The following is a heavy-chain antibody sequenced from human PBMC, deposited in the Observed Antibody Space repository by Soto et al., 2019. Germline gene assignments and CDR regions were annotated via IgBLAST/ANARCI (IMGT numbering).Heavy chain of an antibody. CDR2: IIPIFGTA. D-gene: IGHD2-2*01. J-gene: IGHJ5*02. V-gene: IGHV1-69*13. CDR1: GYSFTGYS. CDR3: ARTVVVPAAIGPNNWFDP. Sequence: SVKVSCKASGYSFTGYSMHWVRQAPGQGLEWMGGIIPIFGTANYAQKFQGRVTITADGSTSTAYMELSSLRSEDTAVYYCARTVVVPAAIGPNNWFDPWGQGTLVTVLL.